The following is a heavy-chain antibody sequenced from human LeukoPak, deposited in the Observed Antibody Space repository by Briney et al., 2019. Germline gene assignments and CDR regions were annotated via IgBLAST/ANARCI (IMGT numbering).Heavy chain of an antibody. V-gene: IGHV1-18*01. CDR3: ARDRHQGYCSGGSCYIQAGYYYGMDV. CDR2: ISAYNGNT. Sequence: ASVKVSCKASGYTFTSYGISWVRQAPGQGLEWMGWISAYNGNTNYAQKLQGRVTMTTDTSTSTAYMELRSLRPDDTAVYYCARDRHQGYCSGGSCYIQAGYYYGMDVWGQGTTVTVSS. J-gene: IGHJ6*02. CDR1: GYTFTSYG. D-gene: IGHD2-15*01.